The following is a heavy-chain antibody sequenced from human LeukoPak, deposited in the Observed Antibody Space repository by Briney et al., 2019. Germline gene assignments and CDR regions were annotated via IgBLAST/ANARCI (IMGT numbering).Heavy chain of an antibody. CDR3: ATEYSYGHNFDY. D-gene: IGHD5-18*01. Sequence: ASVTLYCNVSGYTLTELSINWARQDPGKGLGWMGGFDPEDGETIYAQKFQGRVTMTEDTSTDTAYMELSSLRSEDTAVYYCATEYSYGHNFDYWGQGTLVTVSS. CDR2: FDPEDGET. J-gene: IGHJ4*02. CDR1: GYTLTELS. V-gene: IGHV1-24*01.